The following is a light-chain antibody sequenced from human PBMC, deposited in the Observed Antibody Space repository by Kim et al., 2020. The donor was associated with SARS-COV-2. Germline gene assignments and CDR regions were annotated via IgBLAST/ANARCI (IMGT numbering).Light chain of an antibody. CDR3: QQYNNYWM. V-gene: IGKV1-5*03. CDR2: KAS. CDR1: QSISTW. Sequence: PASVGARAPIPCRASQSISTWLAWYQQKPGKAPKLLIYKASNLESGVPSRFSASGSETEFTLTFSSLQPDDSAIYYCQQYNNYWMFGQGTKVDIK. J-gene: IGKJ1*01.